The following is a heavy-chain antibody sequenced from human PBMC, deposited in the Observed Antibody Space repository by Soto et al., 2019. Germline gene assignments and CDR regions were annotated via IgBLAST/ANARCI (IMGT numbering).Heavy chain of an antibody. J-gene: IGHJ6*02. CDR2: ISPSSGHI. CDR3: SGCSGGACHKNYGMDV. Sequence: VHLVESGGGLVKPGGSLRLSCAVSGFTFSSCTMNWVRQAPGKGLEWVSSISPSSGHIYYADSVKGRFTISRDNAKNSLFLQTNSLSGEDTAVYYCSGCSGGACHKNYGMDVWGQGTTVTVSS. D-gene: IGHD2-15*01. CDR1: GFTFSSCT. V-gene: IGHV3-21*06.